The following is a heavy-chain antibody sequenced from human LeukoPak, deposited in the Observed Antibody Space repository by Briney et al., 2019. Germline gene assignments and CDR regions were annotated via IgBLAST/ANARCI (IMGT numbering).Heavy chain of an antibody. V-gene: IGHV3-21*01. Sequence: GGSLRLSCAASGFTFGSYSMNWVRQAPGKGLQWVSSVSKNSGYMYYIDSVKGRFTISRDNAKNSMYLQMNSARADDTAVYYCARSLMVDANDAFDIWGQGTMVTVSS. J-gene: IGHJ3*02. D-gene: IGHD2-15*01. CDR1: GFTFGSYS. CDR2: VSKNSGYM. CDR3: ARSLMVDANDAFDI.